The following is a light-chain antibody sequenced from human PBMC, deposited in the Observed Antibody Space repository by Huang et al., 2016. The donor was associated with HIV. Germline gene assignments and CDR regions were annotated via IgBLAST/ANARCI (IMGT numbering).Light chain of an antibody. CDR1: QGVSNN. J-gene: IGKJ1*01. Sequence: EIVMTQSPATLSVSPGERATLSCRASQGVSNNIAWYQQKPGQTPRLRIHCASTSATGIAAKFSGRGSGTDFTLTITSLQPEDSAVYYCQHYNNWPPWTFGPGTQVEI. CDR2: CAS. V-gene: IGKV3D-15*01. CDR3: QHYNNWPPWT.